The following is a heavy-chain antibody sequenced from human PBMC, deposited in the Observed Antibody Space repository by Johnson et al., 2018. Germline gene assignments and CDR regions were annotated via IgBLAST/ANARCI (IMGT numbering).Heavy chain of an antibody. CDR1: GFTFSSYG. Sequence: QVQLVQSGGGVVQPGRSXRLSCAASGFTFSSYGMHWVRQAPGKGLAWVAVISYDGGNKYYADSGKVRFTISRDNSKNTLYLQMNTLRPEDTAVYYCAKDGLGIAVAGKGNYYYYGMDVWGQGTTVTVSS. CDR3: AKDGLGIAVAGKGNYYYYGMDV. D-gene: IGHD6-19*01. CDR2: ISYDGGNK. J-gene: IGHJ6*02. V-gene: IGHV3-30*18.